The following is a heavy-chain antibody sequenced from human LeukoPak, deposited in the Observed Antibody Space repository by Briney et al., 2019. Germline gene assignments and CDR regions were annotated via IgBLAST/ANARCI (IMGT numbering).Heavy chain of an antibody. J-gene: IGHJ4*02. CDR3: TRDYYYDPYYFDY. V-gene: IGHV1-18*01. Sequence: AASVKVSCKASGYTFTNYGISWVRQAPGQGLEWMGWISAYNGNTNYAQRLQGRVTMTADTSTSTAYMELRSLRSDDTAVYYCTRDYYYDPYYFDYWGQGALVTVSS. CDR1: GYTFTNYG. D-gene: IGHD3-22*01. CDR2: ISAYNGNT.